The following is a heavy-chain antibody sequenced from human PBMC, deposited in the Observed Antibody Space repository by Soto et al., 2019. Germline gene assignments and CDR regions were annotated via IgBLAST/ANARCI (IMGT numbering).Heavy chain of an antibody. V-gene: IGHV3-23*01. J-gene: IGHJ2*01. Sequence: PGGSLRLSCAASGFTFSSYAMSWVRQAPGKGLEWVSAISGSGGSTYYADSVKGRFTISRDNSKNTLYLQMNSLRAEDTAVYYCAKDSRATVVRGSFLDFDLWGRGTLVTSPQ. D-gene: IGHD4-17*01. CDR1: GFTFSSYA. CDR2: ISGSGGST. CDR3: AKDSRATVVRGSFLDFDL.